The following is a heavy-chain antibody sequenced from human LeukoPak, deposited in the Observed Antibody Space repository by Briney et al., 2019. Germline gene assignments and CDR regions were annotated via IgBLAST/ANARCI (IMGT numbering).Heavy chain of an antibody. V-gene: IGHV4-59*08. Sequence: SETLSLTCTVSGGSISSYYWSWIRQPSGKGLEWIGYIYYSGSTYYNPSLKSRVTISVDTSKNQFSLKLSSVTAADTAVYYCASPAAAGPFDYWGQGTLVTVSS. J-gene: IGHJ4*02. CDR3: ASPAAAGPFDY. CDR2: IYYSGST. CDR1: GGSISSYY. D-gene: IGHD6-13*01.